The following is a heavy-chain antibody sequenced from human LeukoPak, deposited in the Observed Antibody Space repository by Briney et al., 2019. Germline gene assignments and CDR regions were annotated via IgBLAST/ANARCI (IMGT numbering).Heavy chain of an antibody. Sequence: SETLSLTCAVSGASIASHSWWSWVRQPPGKGLEWIGEVYHSGGANYKPSLKSRVTISVDTSRNHFSLKLTSVTAADTAVYYCARGLDYYDSSGPGWMDVWGQGTTVTVSS. J-gene: IGHJ6*02. CDR3: ARGLDYYDSSGPGWMDV. D-gene: IGHD3-22*01. CDR1: GASIASHSW. CDR2: VYHSGGA. V-gene: IGHV4/OR15-8*01.